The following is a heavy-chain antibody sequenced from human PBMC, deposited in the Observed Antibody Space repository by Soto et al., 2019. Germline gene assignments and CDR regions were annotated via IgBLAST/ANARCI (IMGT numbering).Heavy chain of an antibody. CDR1: GGSISSSTYY. CDR2: IYYSGST. Sequence: QLQLQESGPGLVKPSETLSLTCTVSGGSISSSTYYWGWIRQPPGKGLEWIGSIYYSGSTYYNPSLKSRVTISVDTSKNQFSLKLSSVTAGDTAVYYCATILPTMTSFDDWGQGTLVTVSS. D-gene: IGHD1-1*01. J-gene: IGHJ4*02. CDR3: ATILPTMTSFDD. V-gene: IGHV4-39*01.